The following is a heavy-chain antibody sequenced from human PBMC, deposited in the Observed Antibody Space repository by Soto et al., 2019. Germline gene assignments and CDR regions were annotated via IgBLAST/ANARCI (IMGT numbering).Heavy chain of an antibody. CDR1: GFTFSSYS. J-gene: IGHJ4*02. Sequence: PVGSLRLSCAASGFTFSSYSMNWVRQAPGKGPEWVSSISSSSSYIYYADSIKGRFTISRDNAKKSLYLQINSLSAEDTAVYYCARHGGMVRGVLITTYIDYWGQGTPVTVSS. V-gene: IGHV3-21*01. CDR2: ISSSSSYI. CDR3: ARHGGMVRGVLITTYIDY. D-gene: IGHD3-10*01.